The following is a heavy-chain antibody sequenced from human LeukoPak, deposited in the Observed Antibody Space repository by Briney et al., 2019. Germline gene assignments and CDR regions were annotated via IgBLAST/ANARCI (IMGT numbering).Heavy chain of an antibody. V-gene: IGHV1-24*01. CDR1: GYTLTELS. J-gene: IGHJ4*02. CDR3: AREFSHGAADAFDI. D-gene: IGHD3-16*01. Sequence: ASVKVSCKVSGYTLTELSMHWVRQTPGKGLEWMGGFDPEDGETIYAQKFQGRVTMTEDTSTDTAYMELSSLRSEDTAVYYCAREFSHGAADAFDIWGQGTLVTVSS. CDR2: FDPEDGET.